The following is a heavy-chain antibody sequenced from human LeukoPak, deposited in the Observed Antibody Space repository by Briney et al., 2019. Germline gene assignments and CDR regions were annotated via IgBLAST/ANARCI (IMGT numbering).Heavy chain of an antibody. Sequence: ESGPTLVNPTQTLTLTCTFSGFSLSTSGVGVAWIRQPPGKALEWLALIYWDDDKRYSPSLKSRITITKDTSKNQVVLTMTNMDPVDTATYYCAHYDYGDSPTVDYFDYWGQGTPVTVSS. CDR2: IYWDDDK. V-gene: IGHV2-5*02. D-gene: IGHD4-17*01. CDR3: AHYDYGDSPTVDYFDY. CDR1: GFSLSTSGVG. J-gene: IGHJ4*02.